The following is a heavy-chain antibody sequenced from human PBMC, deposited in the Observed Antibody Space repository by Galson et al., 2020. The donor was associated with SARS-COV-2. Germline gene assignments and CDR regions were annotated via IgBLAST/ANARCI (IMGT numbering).Heavy chain of an antibody. CDR3: ANGLPYYYDSSGYGAFDI. J-gene: IGHJ3*02. V-gene: IGHV3-30*18. D-gene: IGHD3-22*01. Sequence: GGSLRLSCEASGLTLSSYGMHWVRQAPGKGLEWVAVLSYDGSNKYYADSVKGRFTISRDNSKNTLYLQMNSLRAEDTAVYYCANGLPYYYDSSGYGAFDIWGQGTMVTVSS. CDR2: LSYDGSNK. CDR1: GLTLSSYG.